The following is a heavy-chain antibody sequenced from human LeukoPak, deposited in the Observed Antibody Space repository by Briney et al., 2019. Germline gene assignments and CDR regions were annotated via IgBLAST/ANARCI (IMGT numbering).Heavy chain of an antibody. CDR1: GFTFSSYR. J-gene: IGHJ4*02. V-gene: IGHV3-74*01. D-gene: IGHD4-23*01. Sequence: GGSLRLSCAASGFTFSSYRMHWVRQAPGKGLVWVSRISTDGSTTAYADSVKGRFTISRDNAKNTLYLQMNSLRAEDTAVYYCARDLDDYGGNSPLGYWGQGTLVTVS. CDR2: ISTDGSTT. CDR3: ARDLDDYGGNSPLGY.